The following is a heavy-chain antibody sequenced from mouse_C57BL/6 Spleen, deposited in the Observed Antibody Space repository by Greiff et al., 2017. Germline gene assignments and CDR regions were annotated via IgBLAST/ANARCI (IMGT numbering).Heavy chain of an antibody. Sequence: QVQLQQPGAELVRPGTSVKLSCKASGYTFTSYWMHWVKQRPGQGLEWIGVIDPSDSYTNYNHKFKGKATLTVDTSSSTAYMQLSSLTSEDSAVYYCARNYGSSYGDFDYWGQGTTLTVSS. D-gene: IGHD1-1*01. V-gene: IGHV1-59*01. J-gene: IGHJ2*01. CDR1: GYTFTSYW. CDR2: IDPSDSYT. CDR3: ARNYGSSYGDFDY.